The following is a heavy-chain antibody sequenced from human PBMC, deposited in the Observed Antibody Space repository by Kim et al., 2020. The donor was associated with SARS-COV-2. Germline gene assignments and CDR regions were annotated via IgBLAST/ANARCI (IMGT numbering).Heavy chain of an antibody. J-gene: IGHJ3*02. V-gene: IGHV4-30-2*01. CDR2: IYHSGST. CDR1: GGSISSGGYS. Sequence: SETLSLTCAVSGGSISSGGYSWSWIRQPPGKGLEWIGYIYHSGSTYYNPSLKSRVTISVDRSKNQFSLKLSSVTAADTAVYYCARGLSPVFAFDIWGQGTMVTVSS. CDR3: ARGLSPVFAFDI.